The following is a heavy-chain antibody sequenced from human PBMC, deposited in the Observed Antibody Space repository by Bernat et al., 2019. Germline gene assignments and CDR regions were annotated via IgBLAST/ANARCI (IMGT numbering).Heavy chain of an antibody. Sequence: EVQLVESGGALVQPGGSLRLSCAASGFMFSIYWMTWVHQTPGKGLEWVASIKEDGSEKYYVDSVRGRFTISRDNAKNSLFLQLNSLRAEDTTVYYCGRSGGSPDYWGQGTLVTVSS. CDR1: GFMFSIYW. V-gene: IGHV3-7*01. CDR2: IKEDGSEK. D-gene: IGHD2-15*01. J-gene: IGHJ4*02. CDR3: GRSGGSPDY.